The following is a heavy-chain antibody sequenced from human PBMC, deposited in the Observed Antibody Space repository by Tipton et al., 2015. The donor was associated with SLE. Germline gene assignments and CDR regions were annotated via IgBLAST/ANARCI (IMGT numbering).Heavy chain of an antibody. CDR1: GFTFSSYG. J-gene: IGHJ4*02. CDR3: AKDGLRYSNYFDY. D-gene: IGHD4-11*01. CDR2: TWYDGSNK. Sequence: SLRLSCAASGFTFSSYGMHWVRQAPGKGLEWVAVTWYDGSNKYYADSVKGRFTISRDNSKNTLYLQMNSLRAEDTAVYYCAKDGLRYSNYFDYWGQGTLVTVSS. V-gene: IGHV3-33*06.